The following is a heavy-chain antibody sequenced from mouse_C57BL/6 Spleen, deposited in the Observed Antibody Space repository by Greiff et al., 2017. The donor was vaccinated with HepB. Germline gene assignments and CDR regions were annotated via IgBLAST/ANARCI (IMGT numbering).Heavy chain of an antibody. CDR2: IDPSDSYT. Sequence: QVQLQQPGAELVMPGASVKLSCKASGYTFTSYWMHWVKQRPGQGLEWIGEIDPSDSYTNYNQKFKGKSTLTVDKSSSTAYMQLSSLTSEDSAVYYCALYYYGSSSYYFDYWGQGTTLTVSS. J-gene: IGHJ2*01. V-gene: IGHV1-69*01. CDR3: ALYYYGSSSYYFDY. CDR1: GYTFTSYW. D-gene: IGHD1-1*01.